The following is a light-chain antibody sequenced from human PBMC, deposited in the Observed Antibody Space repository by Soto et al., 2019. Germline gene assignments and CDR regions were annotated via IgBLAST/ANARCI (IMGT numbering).Light chain of an antibody. J-gene: IGKJ5*01. CDR3: QGLNDYPIT. CDR1: QGIDSY. Sequence: DIQLTQSPSLLSASVGDRVTITCQASQGIDSYLAWYQQKPGKAPKFLIYAASTLRGGVPSRFSGSGSGTEFTLTISSLQPEDFATYYCQGLNDYPITFGQGTRLEIK. V-gene: IGKV1-9*01. CDR2: AAS.